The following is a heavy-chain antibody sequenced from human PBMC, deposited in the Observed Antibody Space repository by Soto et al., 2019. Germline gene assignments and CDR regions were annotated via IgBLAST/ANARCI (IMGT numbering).Heavy chain of an antibody. J-gene: IGHJ6*02. D-gene: IGHD6-13*01. CDR3: AREAAAERNYYGLDV. V-gene: IGHV1-18*04. CDR2: ISGYNGNT. Sequence: QVQLVQSGPEVRKPGASVKVSCKASGYIFSRYGISWVRQAPGQGLEWMAWISGYNGNTKFGERVQGRVNVTTDTSMSTAYMELRSLRSDDTAVYYCAREAAAERNYYGLDVWGQGTTVIVS. CDR1: GYIFSRYG.